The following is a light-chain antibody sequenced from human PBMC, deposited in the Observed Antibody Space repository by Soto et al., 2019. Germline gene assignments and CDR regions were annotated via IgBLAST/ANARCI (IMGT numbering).Light chain of an antibody. CDR2: MGS. CDR1: QILLHKNGNNY. V-gene: IGKV2-28*01. Sequence: TFMTPSPLSLPFTPGKAAPLSCRSSQILLHKNGNNYFNWYLQKPGQSPQLLIYMGSNRASGVPDRFSGSGSGTYFTLKISRVEAEDAGIYYCMQGLQTTRTFGQGTRVEI. J-gene: IGKJ1*01. CDR3: MQGLQTTRT.